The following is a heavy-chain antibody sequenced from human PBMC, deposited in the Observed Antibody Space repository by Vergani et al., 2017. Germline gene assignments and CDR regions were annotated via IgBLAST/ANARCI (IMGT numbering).Heavy chain of an antibody. D-gene: IGHD3-9*01. J-gene: IGHJ4*02. CDR1: GYTFSNYY. CDR2: INPSGGHT. Sequence: QVQVVQSGAEVKTSGASVKVSCKTSGYTFSNYYMHWVRQAPGQGLEWMGIINPSGGHTNYAQKFQGRVTMTRDTSTRTVYMELSSLRSEDTAIYYCARGDYGILTGYGYWGQGTLVTVSA. V-gene: IGHV1-46*03. CDR3: ARGDYGILTGYGY.